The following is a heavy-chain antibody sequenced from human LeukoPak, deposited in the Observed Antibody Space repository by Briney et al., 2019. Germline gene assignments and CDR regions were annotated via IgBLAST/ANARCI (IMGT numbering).Heavy chain of an antibody. CDR2: IYHDGNT. Sequence: PSETLSLTCGVSGGSINSGDWWTWVRQPPGKGLEWIGEIYHDGNTYYNPSLESRVTISVDKSKNQFSLTLSSVTAADTAVYYCASNRGMGAYFDSWGQGTLVTVSS. J-gene: IGHJ4*02. D-gene: IGHD1-26*01. CDR3: ASNRGMGAYFDS. CDR1: GGSINSGDW. V-gene: IGHV4-4*02.